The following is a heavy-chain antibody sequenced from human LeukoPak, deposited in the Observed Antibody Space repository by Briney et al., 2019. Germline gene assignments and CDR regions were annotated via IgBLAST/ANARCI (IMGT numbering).Heavy chain of an antibody. D-gene: IGHD3-9*01. V-gene: IGHV1-46*03. CDR3: TRLYDISNSWFDP. J-gene: IGHJ5*02. Sequence: GASVKVSCKASGYTFTSYYMHWLRQAPRQRLEWMGMTYASGGSTSYAQKFQGRVTMTRDTSTSTVYMEMSSLRSEDTAVYYCTRLYDISNSWFDPWGQGTLVTVSS. CDR1: GYTFTSYY. CDR2: TYASGGST.